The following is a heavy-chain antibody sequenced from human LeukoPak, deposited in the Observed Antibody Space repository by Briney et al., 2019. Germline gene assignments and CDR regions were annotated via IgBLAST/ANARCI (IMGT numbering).Heavy chain of an antibody. Sequence: SETLSLTCTVSGGSISSYYWSWIRQPPGKGLEWIGYIYYSGSTNYNPSLKSRVTISVDTSNNQLSLRLSSVTAADTAVYYYARGGMTYYDILTGYSYGMDVWGQGTTVTVSS. CDR2: IYYSGST. J-gene: IGHJ6*02. V-gene: IGHV4-59*01. D-gene: IGHD3-9*01. CDR3: ARGGMTYYDILTGYSYGMDV. CDR1: GGSISSYY.